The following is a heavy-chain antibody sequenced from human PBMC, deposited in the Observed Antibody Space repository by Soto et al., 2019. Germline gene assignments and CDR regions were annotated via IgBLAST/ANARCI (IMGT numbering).Heavy chain of an antibody. Sequence: LRLSCAASGFTFSRDGMSWVRQAPGKGLEWVSLITDNGGSAYYADSVKGRFTISRDNTKNTLYLQMNSLRAEDTAVYYCAKDRASSWEGHSWGQGTLVTVSS. CDR3: AKDRASSWEGHS. CDR2: ITDNGGSA. V-gene: IGHV3-23*01. CDR1: GFTFSRDG. D-gene: IGHD6-13*01. J-gene: IGHJ4*02.